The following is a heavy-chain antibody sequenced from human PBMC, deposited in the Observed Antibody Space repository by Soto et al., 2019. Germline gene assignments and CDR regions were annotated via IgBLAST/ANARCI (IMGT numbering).Heavy chain of an antibody. CDR3: ARGQSTWHY. CDR1: GGSISSYY. Sequence: SETLSLTCTVSGGSISSYYWSWVRQPPGKGLEWIGYIYYSGNTNYNSSLRSRVTISLDTSKNQFSLKLSSVTAADTAVYYCARGQSTWHYWGQGTLVTVSS. V-gene: IGHV4-59*08. J-gene: IGHJ4*02. CDR2: IYYSGNT.